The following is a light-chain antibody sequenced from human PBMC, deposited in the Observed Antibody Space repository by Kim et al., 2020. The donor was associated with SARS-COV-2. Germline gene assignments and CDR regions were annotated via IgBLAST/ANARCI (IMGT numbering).Light chain of an antibody. CDR2: RNN. J-gene: IGLJ3*02. CDR3: SAWDSSLSDWV. V-gene: IGLV10-54*01. CDR1: SDDVGNEG. Sequence: QPAQPACTRTSDDVGNEGATCLQQHQGHPPKLLSSRNNNRPSGISERFSAARSGDTAALTITRRQPEDEADYYCSAWDSSLSDWVFGGGTQLTVL.